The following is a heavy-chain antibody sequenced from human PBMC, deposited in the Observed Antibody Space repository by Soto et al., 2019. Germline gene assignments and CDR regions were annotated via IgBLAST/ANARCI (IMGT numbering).Heavy chain of an antibody. J-gene: IGHJ6*02. Sequence: QVQLVQSGAEVKKPGSSVKVSCKASRGTFGNYAVSWVRQAPGQGLEWMGGTMPVFGTVNYAQKCQGRVTISADKFTNTAYMELSSLRSEDTAVYYCARVSVPGIYGEDVWGQGTKVTVSS. D-gene: IGHD3-10*01. CDR1: RGTFGNYA. CDR3: ARVSVPGIYGEDV. V-gene: IGHV1-69*06. CDR2: TMPVFGTV.